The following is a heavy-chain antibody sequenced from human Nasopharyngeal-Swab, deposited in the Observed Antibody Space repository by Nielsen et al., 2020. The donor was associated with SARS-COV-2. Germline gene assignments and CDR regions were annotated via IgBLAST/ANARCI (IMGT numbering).Heavy chain of an antibody. J-gene: IGHJ4*02. Sequence: SLKISCAASGFTFDDYAMHWVRQAPGKGLEWVSGISWNSGSIGYADSVKGRFTISRDNPKNTLYLQMNSLRAEDTAVYYCAKYRYSGYAPGDYWGQGTLVTVSS. CDR2: ISWNSGSI. CDR3: AKYRYSGYAPGDY. D-gene: IGHD5-12*01. CDR1: GFTFDDYA. V-gene: IGHV3-9*01.